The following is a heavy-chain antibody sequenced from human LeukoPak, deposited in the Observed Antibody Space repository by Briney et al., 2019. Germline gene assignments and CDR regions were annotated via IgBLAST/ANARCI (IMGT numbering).Heavy chain of an antibody. V-gene: IGHV3-23*01. J-gene: IGHJ4*02. CDR3: AKWGDYDVLTGYYVLDY. CDR1: GFTFSNYA. CDR2: ILGSGGST. D-gene: IGHD3-9*01. Sequence: TGGSLRLSCAASGFTFSNYAMSWVRQAPGKGLEWVSAILGSGGSTYYADSVKGRFTVSRDNSKSTLYLQMNSLRAEDTALYYCAKWGDYDVLTGYYVLDYWGQGTLVTVSS.